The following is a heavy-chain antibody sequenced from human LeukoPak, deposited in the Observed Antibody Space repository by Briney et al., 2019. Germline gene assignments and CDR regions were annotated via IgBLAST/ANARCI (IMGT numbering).Heavy chain of an antibody. CDR3: ARQGGGFWYFDL. V-gene: IGHV4-59*08. J-gene: IGHJ2*01. CDR2: IYYSGSI. Sequence: SETLSLTCTVSGGSISSYYWSWIRQPPGKGLEWIGYIYYSGSINYNPSLKSRVTISVDTSKNQFSLKLSSVTAADTAVYYCARQGGGFWYFDLWGRSTLVTVSS. CDR1: GGSISSYY. D-gene: IGHD6-25*01.